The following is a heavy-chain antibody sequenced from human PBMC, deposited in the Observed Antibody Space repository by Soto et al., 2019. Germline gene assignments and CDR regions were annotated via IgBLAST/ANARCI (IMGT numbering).Heavy chain of an antibody. Sequence: SVKVSCKASGGTFSSYTISWVRQAPGQGLEWMGGIIPIFGSANYAQKFQGRVTITADESTSTAYMELSSLRSEDTAVYYCARRYCISTSCHYYGMDVWGQGTTVTVSS. J-gene: IGHJ6*02. CDR2: IIPIFGSA. V-gene: IGHV1-69*13. CDR3: ARRYCISTSCHYYGMDV. CDR1: GGTFSSYT. D-gene: IGHD2-2*01.